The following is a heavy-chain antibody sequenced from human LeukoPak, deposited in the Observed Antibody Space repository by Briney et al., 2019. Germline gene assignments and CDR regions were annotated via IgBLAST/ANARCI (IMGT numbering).Heavy chain of an antibody. J-gene: IGHJ3*02. CDR3: ARAPEYSSGYSDAFDI. D-gene: IGHD3-22*01. V-gene: IGHV4-34*01. CDR2: INHRGSA. CDR1: GGSFSGYY. Sequence: SETLSLTCAVYGGSFSGYYWTWIRQPPGKGLEWIGQINHRGSANYNPSLRGRVTISVDTSRNQFSLKLSSVTAADTAVYYCARAPEYSSGYSDAFDIWGQGTMVTVSS.